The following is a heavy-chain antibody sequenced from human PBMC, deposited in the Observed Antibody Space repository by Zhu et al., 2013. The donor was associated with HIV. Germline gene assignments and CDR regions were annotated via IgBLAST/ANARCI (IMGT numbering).Heavy chain of an antibody. CDR3: ARGQGVGAYVGTTYYYGIGRR. V-gene: IGHV1-69*01. J-gene: IGHJ6*02. Sequence: QVQLMQSGAEVKKPGSSVKVSCKASGGTFSSYAISWVRQAPGQGLEWMGGIIPIFGTANYAQKFQGRVTITADESTSTAYMELSSLRSEDTAVYYCARGQGVGAYVGTTYYYGIGRRGAKGPRSPSR. CDR1: GGTFSSYA. D-gene: IGHD1-26*01. CDR2: IIPIFGTA.